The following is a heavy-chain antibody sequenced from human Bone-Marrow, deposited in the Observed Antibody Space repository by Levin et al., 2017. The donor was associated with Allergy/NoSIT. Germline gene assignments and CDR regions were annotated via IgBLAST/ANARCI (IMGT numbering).Heavy chain of an antibody. J-gene: IGHJ4*02. CDR3: ARVGGGWHPIDY. V-gene: IGHV1-69*01. Sequence: KISCKASGGTFSSYAISWVRQAPGQGLEWMGGIIPIFGTANYAQKFQGRVTITADESTSTAYMELSSLRSEDTAVYYCARVGGGWHPIDYWGQGTLVTVSS. CDR2: IIPIFGTA. CDR1: GGTFSSYA. D-gene: IGHD3-16*01.